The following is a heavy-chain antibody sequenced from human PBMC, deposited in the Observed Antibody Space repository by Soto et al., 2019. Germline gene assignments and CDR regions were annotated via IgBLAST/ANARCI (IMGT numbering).Heavy chain of an antibody. V-gene: IGHV3-23*01. Sequence: PVGSLRLSCAASEFTCSNYAMSWVRQATGKGLEWVSAISYGGGTTYYADSVKGRFTISRDNSKNTLYLQMNSLRAEDTAVYYCAKNPGYYYDSTGYHFDYWGQGTLVTVSS. CDR3: AKNPGYYYDSTGYHFDY. CDR2: ISYGGGTT. D-gene: IGHD3-22*01. CDR1: EFTCSNYA. J-gene: IGHJ4*02.